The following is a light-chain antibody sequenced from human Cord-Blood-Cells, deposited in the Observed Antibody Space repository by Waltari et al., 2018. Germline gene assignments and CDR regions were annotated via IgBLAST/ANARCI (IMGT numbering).Light chain of an antibody. J-gene: IGLJ1*01. Sequence: QSALTQPASVSGSPGQSITISCTGTSSDVGSYNLVSWYQHHPGKAPKLMIYEGSKRPSGVSNRFSGSTSGNAASLTISGLQAEDEADYYCCSYAGSSTFYVFGTGTKVTVL. CDR2: EGS. V-gene: IGLV2-23*01. CDR3: CSYAGSSTFYV. CDR1: SSDVGSYNL.